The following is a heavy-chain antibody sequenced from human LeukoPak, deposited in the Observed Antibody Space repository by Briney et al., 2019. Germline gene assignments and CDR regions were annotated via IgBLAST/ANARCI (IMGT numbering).Heavy chain of an antibody. D-gene: IGHD1-26*01. CDR3: ATSGSSSEFDY. Sequence: PSETLSLTCTVSGGSISSYYWSWIRQPAGKGLEWIGRIYTSGSTNYNPSLKSRVTMSVDTSKNQFSLKLSSVTAADTAAYYCATSGSSSEFDYWGQGTLVTVSS. J-gene: IGHJ4*02. CDR2: IYTSGST. V-gene: IGHV4-4*07. CDR1: GGSISSYY.